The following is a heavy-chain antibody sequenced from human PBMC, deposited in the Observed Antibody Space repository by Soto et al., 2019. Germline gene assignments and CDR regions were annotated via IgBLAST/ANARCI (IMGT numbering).Heavy chain of an antibody. J-gene: IGHJ4*02. V-gene: IGHV1-46*03. Sequence: QVQLVQSGAEVKRPGTSVKVSCKASGYTFSTYYMHWVRQAPGQGLEWMGIINPSGGSPNYAQKFQGSVTMTRDTATRTVYMELSSRGSEDTAVYYCARESGGYAYWGQGTLVAVSS. D-gene: IGHD3-22*01. CDR2: INPSGGSP. CDR3: ARESGGYAY. CDR1: GYTFSTYY.